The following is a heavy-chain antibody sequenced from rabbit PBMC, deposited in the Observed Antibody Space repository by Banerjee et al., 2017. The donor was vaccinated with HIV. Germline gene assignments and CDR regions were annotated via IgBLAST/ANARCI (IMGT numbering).Heavy chain of an antibody. CDR1: GFDFSSNA. V-gene: IGHV1S45*01. J-gene: IGHJ4*01. CDR2: IYAGSSGSA. CDR3: ARDLAGVIGWNFGL. D-gene: IGHD4-1*01. Sequence: LEESGGGLVKPEGSLTLTCKASGFDFSSNAICWVRQAPGKGLEWIGTIYAGSSGSAYYASWVNGRFTISKTSSTTVTLQMTSLTAADTATYFCARDLAGVIGWNFGLWGPGTLVTGS.